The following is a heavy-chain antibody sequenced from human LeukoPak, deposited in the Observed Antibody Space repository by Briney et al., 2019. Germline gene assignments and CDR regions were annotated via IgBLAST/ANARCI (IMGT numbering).Heavy chain of an antibody. CDR2: ISAYNGNT. Sequence: GASVKVSCKASGYTFTSYGISWVRQAPGQGLEWMGRISAYNGNTNYAQKLQGRVTMTTDTSTSTAYMELRSLRSDGTAVYYCARDAEEQWLVYNWFDPWGQGTLVTVSS. V-gene: IGHV1-18*01. CDR1: GYTFTSYG. D-gene: IGHD6-19*01. CDR3: ARDAEEQWLVYNWFDP. J-gene: IGHJ5*02.